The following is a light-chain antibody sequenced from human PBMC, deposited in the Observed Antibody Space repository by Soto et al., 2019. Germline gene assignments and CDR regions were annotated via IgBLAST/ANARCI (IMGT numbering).Light chain of an antibody. Sequence: EIGMTQSPATLSVSPGERATLSCRASQSININLAWYQQKPGQAPRLLIYGASTRATGPPARFSGSGSGTEFTLIISSLQSEDSAVYYCQQYDNWPITFGQGTRLEIK. CDR1: QSININ. CDR2: GAS. V-gene: IGKV3-15*01. J-gene: IGKJ5*01. CDR3: QQYDNWPIT.